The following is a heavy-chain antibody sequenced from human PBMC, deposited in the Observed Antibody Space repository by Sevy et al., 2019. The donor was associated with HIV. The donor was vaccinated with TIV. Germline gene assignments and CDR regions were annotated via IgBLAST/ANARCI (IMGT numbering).Heavy chain of an antibody. J-gene: IGHJ4*02. Sequence: GGCLRLSCAASGFTFSNAWMSWVRQAPGKGLEWVGRIKGKIYDGTIDYAAPVKGRFSISIDDSKNTLYLQMNSLKTEDTAVYYCTTASWSEEDYYNYWGQGTLVTVSS. CDR2: IKGKIYDGTI. CDR1: GFTFSNAW. CDR3: TTASWSEEDYYNY. D-gene: IGHD6-13*01. V-gene: IGHV3-15*01.